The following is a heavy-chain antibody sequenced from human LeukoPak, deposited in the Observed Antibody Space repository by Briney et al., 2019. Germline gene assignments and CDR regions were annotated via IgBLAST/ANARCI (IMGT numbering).Heavy chain of an antibody. CDR2: IWYDGSNK. CDR1: GFTFSSYG. V-gene: IGHV3-33*01. Sequence: PGRSLRLSCAASGFTFSSYGTHWVRQAPGKGLEWVAVIWYDGSNKYYADSVKGRFTISRDNSKNTLYLQMNSLRAEDTAVYYCARDRGFGEPISYGMDVWGKGTTVTVSS. J-gene: IGHJ6*04. D-gene: IGHD3-10*01. CDR3: ARDRGFGEPISYGMDV.